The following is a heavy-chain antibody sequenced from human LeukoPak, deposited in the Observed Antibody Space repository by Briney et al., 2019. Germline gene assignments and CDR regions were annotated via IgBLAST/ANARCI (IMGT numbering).Heavy chain of an antibody. Sequence: PGESLKISCKGSGYIFTSYWISWVRQMPGEGLEWMGRIDPSDSYTNYSPSFQGHVTISADKSISTAYLQWSSLKASDTAMYYCARLPLRYFDWLSSHNWFDPWGQGTLVTVSS. CDR2: IDPSDSYT. V-gene: IGHV5-10-1*01. J-gene: IGHJ5*02. CDR3: ARLPLRYFDWLSSHNWFDP. D-gene: IGHD3-9*01. CDR1: GYIFTSYW.